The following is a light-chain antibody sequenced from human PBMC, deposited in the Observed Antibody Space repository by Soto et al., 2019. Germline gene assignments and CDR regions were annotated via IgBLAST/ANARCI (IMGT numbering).Light chain of an antibody. J-gene: IGKJ2*03. CDR3: QQRNNGQS. Sequence: EIVLTQSPATLSLSPGERATLSCRASQSVSSYLAWYQQKPGQAPRLLIYDASNRATGIPAMCSGSGSGTDFTLTISSLEPEDFAVYYCQQRNNGQSFGQGTILEIK. CDR1: QSVSSY. CDR2: DAS. V-gene: IGKV3-11*01.